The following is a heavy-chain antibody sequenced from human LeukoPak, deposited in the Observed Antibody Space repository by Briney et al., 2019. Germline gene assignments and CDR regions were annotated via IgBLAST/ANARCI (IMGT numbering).Heavy chain of an antibody. CDR3: ARDSTPLYYFDY. V-gene: IGHV3-30*04. J-gene: IGHJ4*02. Sequence: PGGSLRLSCAASGFTFRTYAMNWVRQAPGKGLEWVAVISDDGSNKYYAESVKGQFTISRDNSKNTLYLQMNSLRAEDTAVYYCARDSTPLYYFDYWGQGTLVTVSS. CDR1: GFTFRTYA. D-gene: IGHD2-15*01. CDR2: ISDDGSNK.